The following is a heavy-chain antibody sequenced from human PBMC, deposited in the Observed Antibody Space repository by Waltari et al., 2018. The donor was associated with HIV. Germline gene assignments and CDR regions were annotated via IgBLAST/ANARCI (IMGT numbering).Heavy chain of an antibody. Sequence: EVQLVESGGGLVQPGGSLRLSCAASGFAFSDHHMDWVRQAPGKGLEWVGRARDTADSYFTQSAASVKGRFTISRDDSKNSLFLEMSNMRSEDTAVYYCYRFGGDLWGQGTLVTVSS. V-gene: IGHV3-72*01. D-gene: IGHD3-16*01. J-gene: IGHJ5*02. CDR2: ARDTADSYFT. CDR1: GFAFSDHH. CDR3: YRFGGDL.